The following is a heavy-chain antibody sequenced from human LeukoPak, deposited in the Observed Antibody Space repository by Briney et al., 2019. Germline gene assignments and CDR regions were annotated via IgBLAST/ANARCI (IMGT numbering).Heavy chain of an antibody. CDR3: AKDLLGELFLGAFDI. Sequence: GGSLRLSCAASGFTFDDYGMSWVRQAPGKGLEWVSGINWNGGSTGYADSVKGRFTISRDNAKNSLYLQMNSLRAEDTALYYCAKDLLGELFLGAFDIWGQGTMVTVSS. V-gene: IGHV3-20*04. D-gene: IGHD3-10*01. CDR2: INWNGGST. J-gene: IGHJ3*02. CDR1: GFTFDDYG.